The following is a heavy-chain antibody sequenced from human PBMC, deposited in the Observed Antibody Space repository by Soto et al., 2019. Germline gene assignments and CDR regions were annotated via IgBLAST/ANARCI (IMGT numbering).Heavy chain of an antibody. V-gene: IGHV4-59*01. CDR1: GGSLSPLY. D-gene: IGHD2-15*01. CDR3: ARGGWSMDS. Sequence: QVQLQESGPGLVKPSETLSLTCTVSGGSLSPLYWSWIRQPPGKGLEWSGYIYYSGTTNYNASLRSRVTISVDTYKNQFSLNLRSVTAADTAVYYCARGGWSMDSWGHGTLVTVSS. CDR2: IYYSGTT. J-gene: IGHJ5*01.